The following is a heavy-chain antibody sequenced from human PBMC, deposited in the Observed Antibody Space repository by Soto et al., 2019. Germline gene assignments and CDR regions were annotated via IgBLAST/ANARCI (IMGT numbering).Heavy chain of an antibody. Sequence: EVQLLQSGGGLVQPGGSLRLSCAASGFTFSNYAMTRVRQAPGKGLEWVSGISDSDAYTYYAESVKGRFTISRDNSKNTVYLQMNSLRDEDTAVYYCAKNATSGWYDSWGQGALVTVSS. CDR3: AKNATSGWYDS. CDR1: GFTFSNYA. V-gene: IGHV3-23*01. CDR2: ISDSDAYT. J-gene: IGHJ5*01. D-gene: IGHD6-19*01.